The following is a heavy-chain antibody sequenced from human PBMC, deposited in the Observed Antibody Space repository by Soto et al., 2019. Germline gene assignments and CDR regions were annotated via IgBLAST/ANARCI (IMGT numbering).Heavy chain of an antibody. CDR1: GFTFSSYW. Sequence: GGSLRLSCAASGFTFSSYWMSWVRQAPGKGLEWVANIKQDGSEKYYVDSVKGRFTISRDNAKNSLYLQMNSLRAEDTAVYYCAREGYCSGGSCKELYYMDVWGKGTTVTVSS. V-gene: IGHV3-7*01. CDR2: IKQDGSEK. D-gene: IGHD2-15*01. J-gene: IGHJ6*03. CDR3: AREGYCSGGSCKELYYMDV.